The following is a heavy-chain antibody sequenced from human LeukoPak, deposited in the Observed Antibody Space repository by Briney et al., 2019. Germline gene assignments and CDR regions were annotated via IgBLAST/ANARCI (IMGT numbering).Heavy chain of an antibody. CDR2: IYTSGST. CDR1: GGSISSYY. V-gene: IGHV4-4*07. Sequence: PSETLSLTCTVSGGSISSYYWSWIRQPAGKGLEWIGRIYTSGSTNYSPSLKSRVTMSVDTSKNQFSLKLSSVTAADTAVYYCAREGAYYYDSSGYLFSRFPKLFDYWGQGTLVTVSS. J-gene: IGHJ4*02. D-gene: IGHD3-22*01. CDR3: AREGAYYYDSSGYLFSRFPKLFDY.